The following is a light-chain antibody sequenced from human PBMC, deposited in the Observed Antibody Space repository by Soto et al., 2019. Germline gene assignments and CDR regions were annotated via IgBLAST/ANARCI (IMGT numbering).Light chain of an antibody. Sequence: EIVLTQSPATLSLSPGERATLSCSASQSVSSYLAWYQQKPGQAPRLRIYDASNRATGMPARFSGSGSGTDFTLTISSLAPEDFAVYYGQQRSNWPPTCGQGTRLEIK. CDR3: QQRSNWPPT. J-gene: IGKJ5*01. CDR1: QSVSSY. CDR2: DAS. V-gene: IGKV3-11*01.